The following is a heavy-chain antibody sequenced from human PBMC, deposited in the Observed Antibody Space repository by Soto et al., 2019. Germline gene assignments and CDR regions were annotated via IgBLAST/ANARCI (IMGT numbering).Heavy chain of an antibody. V-gene: IGHV4-59*01. CDR1: GGSISSYY. CDR2: IYYSGST. D-gene: IGHD6-13*01. J-gene: IGHJ6*02. Sequence: SETLSLTCTVSGGSISSYYWSWIRQPPGKGLEWIGYIYYSGSTNYNPSLKSRVTISVDTSKNQFSLKLSSVTAADTAVYYCARELSSSSIYGMDVWGQGTTVTGSS. CDR3: ARELSSSSIYGMDV.